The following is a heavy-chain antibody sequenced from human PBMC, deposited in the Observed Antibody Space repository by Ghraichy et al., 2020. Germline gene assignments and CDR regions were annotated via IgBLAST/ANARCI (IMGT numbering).Heavy chain of an antibody. Sequence: GESLNISCAASGFTLSSYWMTWVRQAPGKGLEWVANIKQDESEKYYVDSVKGRFTISRDNAKNSLYLQMSSLRAEDTAVYYCARAGYTYYDSSGYLGYWGQETLVTFSS. CDR2: IKQDESEK. CDR1: GFTLSSYW. J-gene: IGHJ4*02. D-gene: IGHD3-22*01. CDR3: ARAGYTYYDSSGYLGY. V-gene: IGHV3-7*01.